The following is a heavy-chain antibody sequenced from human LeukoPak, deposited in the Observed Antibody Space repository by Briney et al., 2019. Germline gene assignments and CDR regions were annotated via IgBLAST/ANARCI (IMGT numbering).Heavy chain of an antibody. CDR2: ISSSSSYI. CDR1: GFTFSSYS. J-gene: IGHJ5*02. Sequence: GGSLRLSCAASGFTFSSYSMNWVRQAPGKGLEWVSSISSSSSYIYYADSVKGRFTISRDNAKNSLYLQMNSLRAEDTAVYYCARTDCSSTSCYGRGRYNWFDPWGQGTLVTVSS. V-gene: IGHV3-21*01. CDR3: ARTDCSSTSCYGRGRYNWFDP. D-gene: IGHD2-2*01.